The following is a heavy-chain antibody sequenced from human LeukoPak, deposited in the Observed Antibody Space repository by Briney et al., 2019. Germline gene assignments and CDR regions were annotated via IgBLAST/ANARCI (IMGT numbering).Heavy chain of an antibody. D-gene: IGHD1-1*01. J-gene: IGHJ5*02. CDR1: GFTFSSYS. Sequence: GGSLRLSCAASGFTFSSYSMNWVRQAPGKGLEWVSYISSSSSTIYYADSVKGRFTISRDNAKNSLYLQMNSLRAEDTAVYYCARDLEGFDPWGQGTLVTVSS. V-gene: IGHV3-48*01. CDR3: ARDLEGFDP. CDR2: ISSSSSTI.